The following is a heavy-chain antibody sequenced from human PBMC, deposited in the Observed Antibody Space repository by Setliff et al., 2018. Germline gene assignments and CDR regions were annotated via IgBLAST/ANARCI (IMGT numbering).Heavy chain of an antibody. D-gene: IGHD1-1*01. Sequence: ASVKVSCKTSGYSFTNYGINWVRQAPGQGLEWMGWINPNRGDTHSAQKFQGRVTMTRDTSINTAYMELSSLRSEDTAMYYCAREGVETRSSTDYRYYMDVWGKGTTVTVSS. CDR1: GYSFTNYG. CDR3: AREGVETRSSTDYRYYMDV. J-gene: IGHJ6*03. CDR2: INPNRGDT. V-gene: IGHV1-2*02.